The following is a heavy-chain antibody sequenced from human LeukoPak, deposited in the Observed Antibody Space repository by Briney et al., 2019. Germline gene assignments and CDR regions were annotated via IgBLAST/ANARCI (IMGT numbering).Heavy chain of an antibody. Sequence: GESLKISCTGSGYSFSTYWIGWARQMPGKGLEWMGMIYPGDSEIKYSPSFQGHVTISADKSVNTAYLQWNSLKASDTAMYYCARLSDDSSGYHFDYWGQGTLVTVSS. CDR2: IYPGDSEI. D-gene: IGHD3-22*01. CDR1: GYSFSTYW. CDR3: ARLSDDSSGYHFDY. V-gene: IGHV5-51*01. J-gene: IGHJ4*02.